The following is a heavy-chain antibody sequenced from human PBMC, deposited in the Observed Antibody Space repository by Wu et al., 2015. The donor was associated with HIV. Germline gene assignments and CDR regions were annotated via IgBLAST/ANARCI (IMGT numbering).Heavy chain of an antibody. D-gene: IGHD2-2*01. CDR2: MNPNSGNT. V-gene: IGHV1-8*03. CDR1: GYTFTSYA. Sequence: QVQLVQSGAEVKRPGVSVKVSCKASGYTFTSYAVNWVRQATGQGLEWMGWMNPNSGNTGYAQKFQGRVTITRNTSINTVYMELSSLRSDDTAVYYCARGQIGRYCSSSSCFXDYWGQGTLGHRLL. CDR3: ARGQIGRYCSSSSCFXDY. J-gene: IGHJ4*02.